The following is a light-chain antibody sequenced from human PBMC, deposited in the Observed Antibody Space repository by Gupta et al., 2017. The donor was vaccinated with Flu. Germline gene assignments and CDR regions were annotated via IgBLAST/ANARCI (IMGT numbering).Light chain of an antibody. J-gene: IGKJ3*01. CDR2: GAS. CDR1: QTVSIN. V-gene: IGKV3-15*01. Sequence: EIDLTQSPATLSVSPVEGATLSSSPSQTVSINLAWYHQQPGQAPRLLISGASTRATGVPARFSGSGSGTEFTPTISSLQSEDVALYYCQQYNNWPLFTFGRGTKVDV. CDR3: QQYNNWPLFT.